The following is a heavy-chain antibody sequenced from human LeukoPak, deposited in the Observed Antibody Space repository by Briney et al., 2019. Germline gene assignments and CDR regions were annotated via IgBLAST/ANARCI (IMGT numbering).Heavy chain of an antibody. D-gene: IGHD2-2*01. CDR3: ARPSRYCSSTSCYPDAFDI. CDR2: IYYSGST. CDR1: GGSISSGDYY. J-gene: IGHJ3*02. V-gene: IGHV4-30-4*01. Sequence: SETLSLTCTVSGGSISSGDYYWSWIRQPPGKGLEWIGYIYYSGSTYYNPSLKSRVTISVDTSKNQFSLKLSSVTAADTAVYYCARPSRYCSSTSCYPDAFDIWGQGTMVTVSS.